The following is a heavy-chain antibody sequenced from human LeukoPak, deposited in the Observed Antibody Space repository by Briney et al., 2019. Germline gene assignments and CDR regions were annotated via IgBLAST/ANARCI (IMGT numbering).Heavy chain of an antibody. CDR1: GFTFSSYS. CDR2: ISSSSSYI. J-gene: IGHJ5*02. CDR3: ARSGWRYCSSTSCYSWFDP. Sequence: KPGGSLRLSCAASGFTFSSYSMNWVRQAPGKGLEWVSSISSSSSYIYYADSVKGRFTISRDNAKNSLYLRMNSLRAEDTAVYYCARSGWRYCSSTSCYSWFDPWGQGTLVTVSS. V-gene: IGHV3-21*01. D-gene: IGHD2-2*02.